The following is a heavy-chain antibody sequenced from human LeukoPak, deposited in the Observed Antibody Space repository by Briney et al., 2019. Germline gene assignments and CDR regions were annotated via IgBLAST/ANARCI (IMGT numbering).Heavy chain of an antibody. V-gene: IGHV3-21*01. Sequence: PGGSLRLSCAASGFTFSSYSMNWVRQAPGKGLEWVSSISSSGSYIYYADSVKGRFTISRDNAKNSLYLQMNSLRAEDTAVYYCARVSRSGSSWYWFDPWGQGTLVTVSS. J-gene: IGHJ5*02. CDR3: ARVSRSGSSWYWFDP. D-gene: IGHD6-13*01. CDR2: ISSSGSYI. CDR1: GFTFSSYS.